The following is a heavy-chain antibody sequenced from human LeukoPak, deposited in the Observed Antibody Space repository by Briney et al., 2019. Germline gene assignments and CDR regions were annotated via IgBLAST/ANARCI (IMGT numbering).Heavy chain of an antibody. D-gene: IGHD3-10*01. CDR1: GGSFSGYY. CDR3: ASGGSGSYSYYFDY. V-gene: IGHV4-34*01. J-gene: IGHJ4*02. Sequence: SETLSLTCAVYGGSFSGYYWSWIRQPPGKGPGWIGEINHSGSTNYNPSLKSRVTISVDTSKNQFSLKLSSVTAADTAVYYCASGGSGSYSYYFDYWGQGPLVTVSS. CDR2: INHSGST.